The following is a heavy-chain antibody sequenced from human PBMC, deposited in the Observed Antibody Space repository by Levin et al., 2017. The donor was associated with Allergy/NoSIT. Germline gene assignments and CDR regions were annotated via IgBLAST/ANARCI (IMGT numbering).Heavy chain of an antibody. CDR2: IYYSGST. CDR3: ARVEYSGYDDYFDY. D-gene: IGHD5-12*01. J-gene: IGHJ4*02. Sequence: GSLRLSCTVSGGSISSSSYYWGWIRQPPGKGLEWIGSIYYSGSTYYNPSLKSRVTISVDTSKNQFSLKLSSVTAADTAVYYCARVEYSGYDDYFDYWGQGTLVTVSS. V-gene: IGHV4-39*01. CDR1: GGSISSSSYY.